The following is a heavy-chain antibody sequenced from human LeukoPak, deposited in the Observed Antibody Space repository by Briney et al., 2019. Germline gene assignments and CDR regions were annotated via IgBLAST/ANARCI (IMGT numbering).Heavy chain of an antibody. D-gene: IGHD1-26*01. CDR2: ISATGSGT. J-gene: IGHJ4*02. CDR1: GFTFSSYA. V-gene: IGHV3-23*01. Sequence: GGSLRLSCAASGFTFSSYAMSWVRQAPGKGLEWVASISATGSGTFYADSVQGRFPISRDNAKDTVYLHMNSLRADDTAIYYCAKDASVGAPGSWVLDYFDYWGQGTQVTVSS. CDR3: AKDASVGAPGSWVLDYFDY.